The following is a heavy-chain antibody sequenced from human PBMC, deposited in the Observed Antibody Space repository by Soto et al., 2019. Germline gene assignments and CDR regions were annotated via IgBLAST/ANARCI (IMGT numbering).Heavy chain of an antibody. J-gene: IGHJ4*01. Sequence: GGSLRLSCAASEFTFSRDWMPWVRQAPGKGLVWVSRVNSDGSTINYADSVKGRFTISRDNAKNTLYLQMNSLRVDDTAKYYCVRWPEYWGQGTLVTVSS. CDR3: VRWPEY. V-gene: IGHV3-74*01. CDR2: VNSDGSTI. D-gene: IGHD2-15*01. CDR1: EFTFSRDW.